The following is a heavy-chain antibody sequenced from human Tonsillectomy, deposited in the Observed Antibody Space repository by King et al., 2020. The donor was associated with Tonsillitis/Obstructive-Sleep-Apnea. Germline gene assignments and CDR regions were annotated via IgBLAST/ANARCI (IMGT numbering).Heavy chain of an antibody. CDR1: GYTFTNYG. J-gene: IGHJ4*02. V-gene: IGHV1-18*01. Sequence: QLVQSGAEVKKPGASVKVSCKASGYTFTNYGISWVRQAPGQGLEWMGWISPYNGDTNYAQNLQDRVTMTTGTSTSTAYMELRSLRSDDTAVYYCARDSMSHYYDSSAYYTFDYWGQGTLVTVSS. D-gene: IGHD3-22*01. CDR3: ARDSMSHYYDSSAYYTFDY. CDR2: ISPYNGDT.